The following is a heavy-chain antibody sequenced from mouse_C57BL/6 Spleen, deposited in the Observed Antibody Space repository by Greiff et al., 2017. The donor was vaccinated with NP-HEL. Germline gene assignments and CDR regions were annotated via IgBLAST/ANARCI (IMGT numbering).Heavy chain of an antibody. D-gene: IGHD1-1*01. CDR2: IRNKANGYTT. CDR3: ARSSYYGSLAY. CDR1: GFTFTDYY. J-gene: IGHJ3*01. Sequence: EVKLMESGGGLVQPGGSLSLSCAASGFTFTDYYMSWVRQPPGKALEWMGFIRNKANGYTTEYSASGKGRFTISRDNSQSILYLLMNALRAEDSATYYCARSSYYGSLAYWGQGTLVTVSA. V-gene: IGHV7-3*01.